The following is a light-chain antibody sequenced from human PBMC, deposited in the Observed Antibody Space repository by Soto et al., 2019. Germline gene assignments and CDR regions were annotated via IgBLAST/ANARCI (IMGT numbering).Light chain of an antibody. CDR1: QSVSSSY. V-gene: IGKV3-20*01. CDR3: HQYGSLYT. CDR2: GAS. J-gene: IGKJ2*01. Sequence: EIVLTQSPGTLSLSPGERATLSCRASQSVSSSYLAWYQQKPGQAPRLLIYGASSRATGIPDRFSGSGSGIVFTLTISRLEPEGFAVYYCHQYGSLYTFGQGIKLEIK.